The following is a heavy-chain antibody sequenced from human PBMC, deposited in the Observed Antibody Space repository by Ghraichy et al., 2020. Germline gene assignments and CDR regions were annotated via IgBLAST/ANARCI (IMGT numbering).Heavy chain of an antibody. D-gene: IGHD5-18*01. Sequence: GGSLRLSCAASGFTFSSYSMNWVRQAPGKGLEWVSYISSSSSTIYYADSVKGRFTISRDNAKNSLYLQMNSLRDEDTAVYYCATLDTAIPINYYYYGMDVWGQGTTVTVSS. CDR3: ATLDTAIPINYYYYGMDV. V-gene: IGHV3-48*02. CDR1: GFTFSSYS. CDR2: ISSSSSTI. J-gene: IGHJ6*02.